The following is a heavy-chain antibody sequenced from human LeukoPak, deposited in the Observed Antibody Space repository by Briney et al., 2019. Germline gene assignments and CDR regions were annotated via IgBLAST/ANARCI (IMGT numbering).Heavy chain of an antibody. CDR3: AKEPNGYSSSWDDY. V-gene: IGHV3-43*02. CDR2: ISGDGGST. Sequence: GGSLRLSCAASGFTFDDYAMHWVRQAPGKGLEWVSLISGDGGSTYYADSVKGRFTISRDNSKNSLYLQMNSLRTEDTALYYCAKEPNGYSSSWDDYWGQGTLVTVSS. J-gene: IGHJ4*02. CDR1: GFTFDDYA. D-gene: IGHD6-13*01.